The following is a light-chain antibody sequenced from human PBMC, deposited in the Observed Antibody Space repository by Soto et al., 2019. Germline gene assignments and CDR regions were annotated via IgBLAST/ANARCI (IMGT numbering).Light chain of an antibody. Sequence: DIRMTKSPSSLSASVGDTITITCRARRTINTYLNWFQQKPGEPPRLLIYGASTLHDGVPSRFSGSGSGEDFTLTISGLQPEDFASYYCQQTYSDISFGGGTKVEIK. V-gene: IGKV1-39*01. CDR3: QQTYSDIS. CDR1: RTINTY. J-gene: IGKJ4*01. CDR2: GAS.